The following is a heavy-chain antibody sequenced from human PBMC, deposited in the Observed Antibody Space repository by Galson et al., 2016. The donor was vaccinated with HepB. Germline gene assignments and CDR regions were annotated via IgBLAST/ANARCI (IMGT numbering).Heavy chain of an antibody. V-gene: IGHV3-33*01. Sequence: SLRLSCAASGFTFSSNGMHWVRQAPGKGLEWVAVIWYDGSNKYYADSVKGRFTISRDNSKNTLYLQMNSLRAEDTAVYYCARGSNFFDDYYYGMDVWGQGTTVTVSS. J-gene: IGHJ6*02. CDR3: ARGSNFFDDYYYGMDV. CDR2: IWYDGSNK. CDR1: GFTFSSNG. D-gene: IGHD3-10*01.